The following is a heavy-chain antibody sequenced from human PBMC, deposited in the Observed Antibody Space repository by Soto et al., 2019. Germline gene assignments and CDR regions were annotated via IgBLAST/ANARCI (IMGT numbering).Heavy chain of an antibody. CDR3: ARQGFGQLHGLVDV. J-gene: IGHJ6*02. V-gene: IGHV4-59*08. CDR1: GGSITSRY. Sequence: SETLSLTCSVSGGSITSRYCSWFRQPPGKGLEWIGYIHHSGSTSYYNPSLKSRVTMSVDTSKNQFSLKVSSVTAADTALYYCARQGFGQLHGLVDVWGPGTKVTVS. D-gene: IGHD3-10*01. CDR2: IHHSGST.